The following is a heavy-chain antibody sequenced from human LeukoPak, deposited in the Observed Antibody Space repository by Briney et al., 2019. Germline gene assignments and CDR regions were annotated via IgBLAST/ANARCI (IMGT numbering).Heavy chain of an antibody. V-gene: IGHV1-69*04. CDR3: ARDPRYGNTDTNFDY. Sequence: SVKVSCKASGGTFSSYAISWVRQAPGQGLEWMGRIIPILGIANYAQKLQGRVTITADKSTSTAYMELSSLRSEDTAVYYCARDPRYGNTDTNFDYWGQGTLVTVSS. CDR2: IIPILGIA. J-gene: IGHJ4*02. CDR1: GGTFSSYA. D-gene: IGHD4-11*01.